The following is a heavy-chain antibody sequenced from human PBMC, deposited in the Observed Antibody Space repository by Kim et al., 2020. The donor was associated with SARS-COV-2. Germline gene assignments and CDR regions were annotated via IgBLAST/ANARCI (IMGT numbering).Heavy chain of an antibody. CDR3: ARDRQQLEF. D-gene: IGHD1-1*01. Sequence: GGSLRLSCAASGFTFSTYAMHWVRQAPGKGLEWMAGILYDGRNEYYADSVRGRFTISKDNSKSTLYLQVKSLRAEDTALYYCARDRQQLEFWGQGTLVTVSS. CDR2: ILYDGRNE. J-gene: IGHJ4*02. V-gene: IGHV3-30*04. CDR1: GFTFSTYA.